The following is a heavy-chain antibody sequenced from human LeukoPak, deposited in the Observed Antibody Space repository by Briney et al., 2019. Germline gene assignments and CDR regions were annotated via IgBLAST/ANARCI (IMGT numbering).Heavy chain of an antibody. CDR1: GFTVSSNY. D-gene: IGHD2-15*01. CDR2: IYSGGST. Sequence: PGGSLTLSCAASGFTVSSNYMSWVRHAPGRGLEWVSVIYSGGSTYYADSVKGRFTIPKENPKNNLYFQMNSLRAEDTAVYYCASRNPVGYCSGGSCGRGLTDYWGQGTLVTVSS. CDR3: ASRNPVGYCSGGSCGRGLTDY. V-gene: IGHV3-53*01. J-gene: IGHJ4*02.